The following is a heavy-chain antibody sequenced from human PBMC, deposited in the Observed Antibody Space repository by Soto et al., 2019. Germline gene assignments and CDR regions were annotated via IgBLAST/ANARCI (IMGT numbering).Heavy chain of an antibody. Sequence: QLQLQESGPGLVKPSETLSLTCTVPGGSISRTSYYWGWIRQTPWKGLEWIGSIYYSGSTYHNPSLKSRVTISVETSKNQFSLKLSSVTAADTAVYYCAGHTYYFDYWGQGTLVTVSS. CDR1: GGSISRTSYY. J-gene: IGHJ4*02. V-gene: IGHV4-39*01. CDR2: IYYSGST. CDR3: AGHTYYFDY.